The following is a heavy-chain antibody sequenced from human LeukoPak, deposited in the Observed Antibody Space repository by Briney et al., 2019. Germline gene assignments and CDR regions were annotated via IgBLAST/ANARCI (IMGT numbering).Heavy chain of an antibody. D-gene: IGHD1-26*01. CDR2: ISGSGGST. J-gene: IGHJ4*02. CDR1: GFTFSSYA. CDR3: AKDLRLFVSGSYFNY. V-gene: IGHV3-23*01. Sequence: GGSLRLSCAASGFTFSSYAMSWVRQAPGKGPEWVAAISGSGGSTSYADSVKGRFTISRDNSKNTLYLQINSLRAEDTAVYYCAKDLRLFVSGSYFNYWGQGTLVTVSS.